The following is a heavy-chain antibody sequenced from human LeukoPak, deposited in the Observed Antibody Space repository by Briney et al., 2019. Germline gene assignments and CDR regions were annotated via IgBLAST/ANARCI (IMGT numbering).Heavy chain of an antibody. J-gene: IGHJ4*02. V-gene: IGHV3-7*04. CDR3: ARVLWFGGIYYFDY. Sequence: GGSLRLSCAASGFSFRSFWMSWVRQAPGKGLEWVARIKEDGGDKYYVESVKGRFTISRENARNSLYLQMNSLRAEDTAVYYGARVLWFGGIYYFDYWGQGTLVTVSS. CDR2: IKEDGGDK. D-gene: IGHD3-10*01. CDR1: GFSFRSFW.